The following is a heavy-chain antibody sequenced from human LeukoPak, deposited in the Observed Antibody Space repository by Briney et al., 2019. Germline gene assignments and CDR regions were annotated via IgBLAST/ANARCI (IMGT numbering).Heavy chain of an antibody. D-gene: IGHD1-26*01. V-gene: IGHV4-61*01. Sequence: SETLSLTCTVSGGSISSSSYYWGWIRQPPGKGLEWIGWLYYSGSTNYNPSLKSRVTMSIDTSRTQFSLRLDSVTAADTAVYYCARDTGSPYGLGGFDRWGQGTLVTVSS. CDR1: GGSISSSSYY. CDR3: ARDTGSPYGLGGFDR. J-gene: IGHJ3*02. CDR2: LYYSGST.